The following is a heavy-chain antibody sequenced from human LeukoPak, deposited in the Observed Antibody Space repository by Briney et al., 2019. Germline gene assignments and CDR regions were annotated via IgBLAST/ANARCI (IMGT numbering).Heavy chain of an antibody. CDR1: GFTFSSYG. CDR2: IWYDGSNK. J-gene: IGHJ4*02. CDR3: AVGSGSYYNRAPFDY. D-gene: IGHD3-10*01. Sequence: EGSLRLSCAASGFTFSSYGMHWVRQAPGKGLEWVAVIWYDGSNKYYADSVKGRFTISRDNSKNTLYLQMNSLRAEDTAVYYCAVGSGSYYNRAPFDYWGQGTLVTVSS. V-gene: IGHV3-33*01.